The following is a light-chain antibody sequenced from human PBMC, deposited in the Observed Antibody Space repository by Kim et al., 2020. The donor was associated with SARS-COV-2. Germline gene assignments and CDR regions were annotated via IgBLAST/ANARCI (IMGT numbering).Light chain of an antibody. J-gene: IGKJ4*01. CDR3: QQYGTSPLT. Sequence: EIVLTQSPDTLSLSPGERATLSCRASQRVSSSYLAWYQQKPGQAPRLLIYVASSRATGIPDRFSGSGSGADFTLTISRLEPEDSAVYYCQQYGTSPLTFGGGTKVDIK. CDR2: VAS. CDR1: QRVSSSY. V-gene: IGKV3-20*01.